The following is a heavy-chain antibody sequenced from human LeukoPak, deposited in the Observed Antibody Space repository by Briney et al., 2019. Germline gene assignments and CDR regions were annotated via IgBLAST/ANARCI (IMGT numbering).Heavy chain of an antibody. D-gene: IGHD6-6*01. CDR2: ISGSGSGT. CDR1: GFTFSSYS. V-gene: IGHV3-23*01. Sequence: GGSLRLSCAASGFTFSSYSMNWVRQAPGKGLEWVSGISGSGSGTYYADSVKGRFTISRDNSKNTMSLQMNSLRAEDTAVYYCAPLPSMAIYYNMDVWGKGTTVTVSS. CDR3: APLPSMAIYYNMDV. J-gene: IGHJ6*03.